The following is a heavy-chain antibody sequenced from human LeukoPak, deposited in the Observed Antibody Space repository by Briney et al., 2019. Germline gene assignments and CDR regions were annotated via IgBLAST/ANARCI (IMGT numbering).Heavy chain of an antibody. CDR1: DDSITMYY. J-gene: IGHJ6*03. CDR3: ARHKAHGSGKGYYYYYYYMDV. V-gene: IGHV4-39*01. D-gene: IGHD3-10*01. Sequence: SETLSLTCTVSDDSITMYYWTWIRQPPGKGLEWIGSIYYSGSTYYNPSLKSRVTISVDTSKNQFSLKLSSVTAADTAVYYCARHKAHGSGKGYYYYYYYMDVWGKGTTVTISS. CDR2: IYYSGST.